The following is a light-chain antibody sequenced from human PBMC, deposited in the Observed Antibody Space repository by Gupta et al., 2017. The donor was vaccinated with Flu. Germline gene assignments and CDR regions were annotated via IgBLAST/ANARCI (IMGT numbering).Light chain of an antibody. J-gene: IGLJ3*02. CDR3: QTFDRSMSGGV. Sequence: QSVLTQPPSVSGAPGQRVTISCTVSSSKIGAGFDVHWYQQLPGAAPTLLIYGNANRPSGVLDRVSGSKSGTKASLPITGRQAEDEADYSCQTFDRSMSGGVFGGGTKRTVL. V-gene: IGLV1-40*01. CDR1: SSKIGAGFD. CDR2: GNA.